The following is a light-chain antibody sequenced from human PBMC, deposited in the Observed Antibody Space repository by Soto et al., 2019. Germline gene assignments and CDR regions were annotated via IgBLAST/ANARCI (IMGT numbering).Light chain of an antibody. CDR2: GAS. CDR3: QQSGSSPPT. CDR1: QSVSNNY. Sequence: EIVLTQSPGTLSLSPGERATLSCRASQSVSNNYLAWYQQKPGQAPRLLIYGASSRATGIPDRFSGSGSGTDFTLTISRLEPEDVAVFYCQQSGSSPPTFGGGTKVEI. J-gene: IGKJ4*01. V-gene: IGKV3-20*01.